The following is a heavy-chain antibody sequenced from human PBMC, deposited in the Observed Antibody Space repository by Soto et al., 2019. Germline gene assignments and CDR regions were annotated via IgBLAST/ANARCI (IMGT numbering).Heavy chain of an antibody. J-gene: IGHJ4*02. CDR2: ISAYNGNT. CDR3: AREAAAGTLDY. D-gene: IGHD6-13*01. Sequence: VKLSCKDSGYTFTSYVISWVRQAPGQGLEWMGWISAYNGNTNYAQKLQGRVTMTTDTSTSTAYMELRSLSSDDTAVYYCAREAAAGTLDYWGQGTLVTVSS. V-gene: IGHV1-18*01. CDR1: GYTFTSYV.